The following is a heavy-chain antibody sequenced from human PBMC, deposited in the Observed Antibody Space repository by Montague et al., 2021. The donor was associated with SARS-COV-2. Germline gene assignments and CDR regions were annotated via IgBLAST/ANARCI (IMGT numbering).Heavy chain of an antibody. Sequence: TLSLTCTVSGCSTSSGGYYWSWIRQHPGKGLEWIGYIYYSGSTYYNPSLKSRVTISVDTSKNQFSLKLSSVTAADTAVYYCARAFVVVIAIDASDIWGQGTMVTVSS. CDR1: GCSTSSGGYY. D-gene: IGHD2-21*01. CDR3: ARAFVVVIAIDASDI. CDR2: IYYSGST. V-gene: IGHV4-31*03. J-gene: IGHJ3*02.